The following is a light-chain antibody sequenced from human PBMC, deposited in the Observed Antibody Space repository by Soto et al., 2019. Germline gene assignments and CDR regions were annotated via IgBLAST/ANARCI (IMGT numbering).Light chain of an antibody. J-gene: IGLJ2*01. Sequence: QSALTQPASVSGSPGQSITISCTGTSSDFGSYNHVSWYRHHPGKAPKLIIYEVSKRPSGVSNRFSGSKSGNTASLTISGLQAEDEADYYCSSYAGSNIFVLFGGGTKLTVL. CDR2: EVS. CDR1: SSDFGSYNH. CDR3: SSYAGSNIFVL. V-gene: IGLV2-23*02.